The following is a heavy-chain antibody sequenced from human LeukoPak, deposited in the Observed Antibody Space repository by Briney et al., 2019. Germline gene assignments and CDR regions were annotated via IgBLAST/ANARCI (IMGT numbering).Heavy chain of an antibody. CDR1: GFTFSSYA. J-gene: IGHJ4*02. V-gene: IGHV3-23*01. Sequence: GGSLRLSCAASGFTFSSYAMSWLRQAPQNGLEWVSGISVTGDITYYADSVKGRFTTARDNSRTTLYLQLNSLRADDTAVYYCAKSHITRYPLQYYFDLWGQGAQVIVSS. CDR3: AKSHITRYPLQYYFDL. CDR2: ISVTGDIT. D-gene: IGHD2-21*01.